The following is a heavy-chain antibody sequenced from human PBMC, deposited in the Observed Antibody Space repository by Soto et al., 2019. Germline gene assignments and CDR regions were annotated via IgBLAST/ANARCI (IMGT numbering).Heavy chain of an antibody. CDR2: IYYSGST. V-gene: IGHV4-59*01. D-gene: IGHD2-2*02. Sequence: PSETLSLTCTVSGGSISSYYWSWIRQPPGKGLEWIGYIYYSGSTNYNPSLKSRVTISVDTSKNQFSLKLGSVTAADTAVYYCARANNYKYCSSTSRYMEDVWGQGTTVTVSS. J-gene: IGHJ6*02. CDR1: GGSISSYY. CDR3: ARANNYKYCSSTSRYMEDV.